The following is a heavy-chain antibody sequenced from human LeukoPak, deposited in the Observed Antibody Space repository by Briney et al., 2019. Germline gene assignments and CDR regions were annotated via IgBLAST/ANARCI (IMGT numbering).Heavy chain of an antibody. D-gene: IGHD3-3*01. J-gene: IGHJ4*02. CDR2: ISSSSSTI. CDR3: ASIIRTTIFGVVTNDY. CDR1: GFTFSSYS. V-gene: IGHV3-48*01. Sequence: GGSLRLSCAASGFTFSSYSMNWVRQAPGKGLEWVSYISSSSSTIYYADSVKGRFTISRDNAKNSLYLQMNSLRAEDTAVYYCASIIRTTIFGVVTNDYWGQGTLVTVSS.